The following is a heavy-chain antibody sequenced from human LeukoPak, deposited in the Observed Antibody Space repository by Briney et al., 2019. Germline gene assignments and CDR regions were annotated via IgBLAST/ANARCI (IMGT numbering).Heavy chain of an antibody. CDR2: ISYDGSNK. V-gene: IGHV3-30*03. CDR1: GFTFSSYG. CDR3: NLSGDYARSGYFDY. D-gene: IGHD4-17*01. Sequence: PGGSLRLSCAASGFTFSSYGMHSVRQAPGKGLEWVAVISYDGSNKYYADSVKGRSTISTDNSKHSLYQQMNSLRAEDTAVYYCNLSGDYARSGYFDYWAQGTLFPVSS. J-gene: IGHJ4*02.